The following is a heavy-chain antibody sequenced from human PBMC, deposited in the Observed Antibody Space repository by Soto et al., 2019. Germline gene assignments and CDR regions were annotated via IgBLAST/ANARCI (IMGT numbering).Heavy chain of an antibody. CDR1: GFTFSSYA. D-gene: IGHD1-26*01. J-gene: IGHJ4*02. CDR2: ISGSGGST. V-gene: IGHV3-23*01. CDR3: ASRLIVGATGIDY. Sequence: PGGSLRLSCAASGFTFSSYAMTWVRQAPGKGLEWVSTISGSGGSTYYADSVKGRFTISRDNSKNTLYLQMNSLRAEDTAVYYCASRLIVGATGIDYWGRGTLVTVSS.